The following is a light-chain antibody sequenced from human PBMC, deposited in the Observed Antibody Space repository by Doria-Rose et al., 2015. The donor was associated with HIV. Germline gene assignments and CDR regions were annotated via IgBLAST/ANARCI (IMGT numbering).Light chain of an antibody. CDR2: DGF. Sequence: EIVLTQSPGTLSLSPGERATLSCRASQSFSSTYLAWYQQKPGQAPSLLIYDGFTGATGIPDRFSASGSGTDFTLTINRLEPEDFALYYCHQYGTSWTFGQGTKVEI. V-gene: IGKV3-20*01. CDR3: HQYGTSWT. CDR1: QSFSSTY. J-gene: IGKJ1*01.